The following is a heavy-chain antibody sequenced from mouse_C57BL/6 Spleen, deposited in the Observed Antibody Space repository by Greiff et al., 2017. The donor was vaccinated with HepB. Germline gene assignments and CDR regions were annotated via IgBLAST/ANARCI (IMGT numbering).Heavy chain of an antibody. CDR2: IHPNSGST. J-gene: IGHJ3*01. Sequence: QVQLQQPGAELVKPGASVKLSCKASGYTFTSYWMHWVKQRPGQGLEWIGMIHPNSGSTNYNEKFKSKATLTVDKSSSTAYMQLSSLTSEDSAVYYCARKENYGSPWFAYWGQGTLVTVSA. CDR3: ARKENYGSPWFAY. CDR1: GYTFTSYW. D-gene: IGHD1-1*01. V-gene: IGHV1-64*01.